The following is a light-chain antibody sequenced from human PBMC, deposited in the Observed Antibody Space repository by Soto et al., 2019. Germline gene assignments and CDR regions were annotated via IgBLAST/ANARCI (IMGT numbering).Light chain of an antibody. V-gene: IGLV3-1*01. CDR3: QAWDRSMGVV. J-gene: IGLJ2*01. CDR1: KLGDKY. CDR2: QDS. Sequence: SYELTQPPSVSVSPGQTASITCSGDKLGDKYACWYQQKPGQSPVLVIYQDSKRPSGIPERFSGSNSGNTATLTISGTQAMDEADYYCQAWDRSMGVVFGGGTKVTVL.